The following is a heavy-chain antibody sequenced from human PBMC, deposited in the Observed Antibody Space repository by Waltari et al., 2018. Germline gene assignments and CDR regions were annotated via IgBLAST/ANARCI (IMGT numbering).Heavy chain of an antibody. CDR2: INTKNGHP. D-gene: IGHD4-17*01. CDR1: GYPFTDYT. V-gene: IGHV7-4-1*02. Sequence: QVQLAQSGSELKEPGASVKVSCRTSGYPFTDYTSNWVRQDPGQGLEWMGWINTKNGHPTYVQGFTGRFVFSLDTSVSTTYLQITGLKAEDTAVYFCARALLGLTNRLDVWGQGTTVTISS. J-gene: IGHJ6*02. CDR3: ARALLGLTNRLDV.